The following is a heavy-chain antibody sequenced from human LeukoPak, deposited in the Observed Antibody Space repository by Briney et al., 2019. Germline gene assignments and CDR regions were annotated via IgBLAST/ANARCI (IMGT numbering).Heavy chain of an antibody. Sequence: SETLSLTFSVSGGSISTYYYSWIRQPPGKELEWIGYVYYSGNTNYNPSLKSRVTISLDTSKNHLSLKMTSVTVADTAMYYCASGPESYYFDYWGQGALVTVSS. J-gene: IGHJ4*02. CDR2: VYYSGNT. CDR3: ASGPESYYFDY. V-gene: IGHV4-59*01. CDR1: GGSISTYY.